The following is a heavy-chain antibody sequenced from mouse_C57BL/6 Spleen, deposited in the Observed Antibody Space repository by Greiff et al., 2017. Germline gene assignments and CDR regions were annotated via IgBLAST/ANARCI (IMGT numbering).Heavy chain of an antibody. V-gene: IGHV1-9*01. CDR3: ARGGVYYGSSYDAMDY. J-gene: IGHJ4*01. CDR1: GYTFTGYW. Sequence: VQLQQSGAELMKPGASVKLSCKATGYTFTGYWIEWVKQRPGHGLEWIGAILPGSGSTNYNEKFKGKATFTADTSSITAYMKLSSLITEDSASYYCARGGVYYGSSYDAMDYWGQGTSVTVSS. CDR2: ILPGSGST. D-gene: IGHD1-1*01.